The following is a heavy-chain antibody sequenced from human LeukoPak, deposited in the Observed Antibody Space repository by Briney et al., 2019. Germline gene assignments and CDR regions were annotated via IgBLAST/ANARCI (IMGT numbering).Heavy chain of an antibody. CDR1: GYTFTCYY. V-gene: IGHV1-2*02. CDR2: IDPNNGGT. CDR3: ARDQNFHGSGGYYGIDC. Sequence: ASVKVSCKASGYTFTCYYIHWVRQAPGRGLEWIGWIDPNNGGTNYAQKFQDRVTMTRDTSISTAYMELSRLTSDDTAVYYCARDQNFHGSGGYYGIDCWGQGTLVTVSS. D-gene: IGHD3-22*01. J-gene: IGHJ4*02.